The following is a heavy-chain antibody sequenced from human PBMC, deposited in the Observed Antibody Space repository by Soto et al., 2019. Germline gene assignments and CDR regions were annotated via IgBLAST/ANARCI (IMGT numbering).Heavy chain of an antibody. J-gene: IGHJ4*02. CDR1: GFTFSSYA. V-gene: IGHV3-23*01. CDR2: ISGSGGST. D-gene: IGHD2-8*01. CDR3: ASLGYCTNGVCYDY. Sequence: EVQLLESGGGLVQPGGSLRLSCAASGFTFSSYAMSWVRQAPGKGLEWVSAISGSGGSTYYADSVKGRFTISRDNSKNTLYLQMNSLRAEDTAVYYCASLGYCTNGVCYDYWGPGTLVTVSS.